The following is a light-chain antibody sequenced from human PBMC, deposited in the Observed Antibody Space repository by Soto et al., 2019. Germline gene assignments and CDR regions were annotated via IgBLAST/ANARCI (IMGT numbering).Light chain of an antibody. J-gene: IGKJ1*01. V-gene: IGKV3-20*01. CDR1: QTVISSY. CDR3: QQYGSSPRT. Sequence: EIVLSQSPGTLSLSQGERASPCCMASQTVISSYLAWYQQKPGQAPRLLIYGASSRAAGIPDRFSGSGSETDFTLTIGRLEPQDSAVYYCQQYGSSPRTFGQGTKVDI. CDR2: GAS.